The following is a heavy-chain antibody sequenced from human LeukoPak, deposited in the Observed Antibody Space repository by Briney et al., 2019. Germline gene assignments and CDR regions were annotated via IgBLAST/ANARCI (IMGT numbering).Heavy chain of an antibody. V-gene: IGHV1-2*02. CDR2: INPNSGCT. Sequence: GASVNVSCKASVYTFTGYYMHWVRQAPGQGLEWMGWINPNSGCTNYAQKFQGRVTMTRDTSISTAYMELSRLRSDDTAVYYCARSLFVATATYFDYWGQGTLVTVSS. CDR3: ARSLFVATATYFDY. D-gene: IGHD5-12*01. CDR1: VYTFTGYY. J-gene: IGHJ4*02.